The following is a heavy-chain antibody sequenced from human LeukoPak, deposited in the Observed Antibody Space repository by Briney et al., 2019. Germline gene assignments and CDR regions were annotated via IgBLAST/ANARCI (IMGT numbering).Heavy chain of an antibody. D-gene: IGHD2-2*01. CDR3: AREGYCSSTSCYNWFDP. CDR2: IIPILGIA. Sequence: SVKVSCKASGGTFSSYAISWVRQAPGQGLEWMGRIIPILGIANYAQKFQGRVTITADKSTSTAYVELSSLRSEDTAVYYCAREGYCSSTSCYNWFDPWGQGTLVTVSS. CDR1: GGTFSSYA. J-gene: IGHJ5*02. V-gene: IGHV1-69*04.